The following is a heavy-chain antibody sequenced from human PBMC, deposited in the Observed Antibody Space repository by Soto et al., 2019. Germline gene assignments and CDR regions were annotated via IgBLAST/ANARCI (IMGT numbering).Heavy chain of an antibody. V-gene: IGHV4-39*07. CDR1: GGSISSSRYY. J-gene: IGHJ5*02. Sequence: SETLSLTCTVSGGSISSSRYYWGWIRQPPGKGLEWIGSIYYRGSTNYNPSLKSRVTISVDTSKNQFSLKLSSVTAADTAVYYCARDTDYYDSSGPNWFDPWGQGTLVTVS. CDR3: ARDTDYYDSSGPNWFDP. D-gene: IGHD3-22*01. CDR2: IYYRGST.